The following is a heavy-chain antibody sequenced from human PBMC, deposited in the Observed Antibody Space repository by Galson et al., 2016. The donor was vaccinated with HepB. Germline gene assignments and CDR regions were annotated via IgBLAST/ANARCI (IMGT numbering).Heavy chain of an antibody. CDR2: INYSGST. J-gene: IGHJ4*02. CDR3: ASHLRGRGERRFDY. D-gene: IGHD3-3*01. V-gene: IGHV4-39*01. CDR1: GDSISNSGYY. Sequence: ETLSLTCNVSGDSISNSGYYWGWIRQSPGKGLEWIGSINYSGSTYHNPSLKSRVSISVDTSKNQFSLKLNSVTAADTAVYYGASHLRGRGERRFDYWGQGTLVAVSS.